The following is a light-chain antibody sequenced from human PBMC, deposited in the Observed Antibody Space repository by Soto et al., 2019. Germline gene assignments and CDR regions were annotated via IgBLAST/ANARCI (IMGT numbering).Light chain of an antibody. CDR3: QQRSDWLPIT. CDR1: QSVSSSY. CDR2: DVS. V-gene: IGKV3D-20*02. J-gene: IGKJ5*01. Sequence: EIVLTQSPGTLSLSPGERATLSCRASQSVSSSYLAWYRQKPGQAPRLLIYDVSYRATGIPVRFSGSGSGTDFTLTISSLEPEDFAVYYCQQRSDWLPITFGQGTRLEIK.